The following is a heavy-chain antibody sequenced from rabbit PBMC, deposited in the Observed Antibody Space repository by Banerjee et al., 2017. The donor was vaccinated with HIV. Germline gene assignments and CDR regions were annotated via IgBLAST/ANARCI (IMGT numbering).Heavy chain of an antibody. CDR3: ARGYIGSGYLGRLDL. D-gene: IGHD6-1*01. Sequence: AKGRFTISKTSSTVDLQMTSLTAADTATYFCARGYIGSGYLGRLDLWGPGTLVTVS. J-gene: IGHJ3*01. V-gene: IGHV1S1*01.